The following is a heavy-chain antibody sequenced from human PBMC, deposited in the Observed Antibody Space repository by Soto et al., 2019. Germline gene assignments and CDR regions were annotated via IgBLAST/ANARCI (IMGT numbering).Heavy chain of an antibody. V-gene: IGHV5-51*01. D-gene: IGHD6-13*01. Sequence: PGDSLKISCKGSGYSFTNFWIGWVRQMPGKGLEWMGIIYPGDSDTRYSPSFQGQVTISADKSISTAYLQWSSLKASDTAMYYCARHGRSWSSSWYSDIWGQGTMVTVSS. CDR1: GYSFTNFW. J-gene: IGHJ3*02. CDR2: IYPGDSDT. CDR3: ARHGRSWSSSWYSDI.